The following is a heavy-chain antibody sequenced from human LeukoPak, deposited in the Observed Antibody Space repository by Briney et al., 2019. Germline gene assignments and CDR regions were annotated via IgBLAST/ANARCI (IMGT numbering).Heavy chain of an antibody. D-gene: IGHD5-12*01. Sequence: SETLSLTCTVSGYSISSGYYWGWIRQPPGKGLEWIGSIYHSGSTYYNPSLKSRVTISVDTSKNQFSPKLSSVTAADTAVYYCARGGYENYYMDVWGKGTTVTVSS. CDR3: ARGGYENYYMDV. CDR1: GYSISSGYY. V-gene: IGHV4-38-2*02. J-gene: IGHJ6*03. CDR2: IYHSGST.